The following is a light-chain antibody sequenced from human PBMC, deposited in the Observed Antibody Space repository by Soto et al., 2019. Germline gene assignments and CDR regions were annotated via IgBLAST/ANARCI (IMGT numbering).Light chain of an antibody. CDR2: DVN. CDR1: SSDVGGYNY. J-gene: IGLJ1*01. V-gene: IGLV2-14*03. CDR3: SSYTRRATYV. Sequence: QSVLTQPASVSGSPGQSITISCTGTSSDVGGYNYVSWYQQHPGKATKLMIYDVNNRPSGVSSRFSGSKSGNTASLTISGLQAEDEADYYCSSYTRRATYVFATGTKVTVL.